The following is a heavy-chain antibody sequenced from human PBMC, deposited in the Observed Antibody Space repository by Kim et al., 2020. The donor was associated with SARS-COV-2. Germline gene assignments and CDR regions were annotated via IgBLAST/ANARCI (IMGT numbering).Heavy chain of an antibody. CDR1: GFTFSYYW. D-gene: IGHD6-6*01. CDR3: ARGGRPGDY. CDR2: IKEDGSAK. V-gene: IGHV3-7*01. J-gene: IGHJ4*02. Sequence: GGSLRLSCVASGFTFSYYWMSWVRQAPGKGLEWLAQIKEDGSAKFYVDSVKGRFTISRDNAKNSLYLQMDSLRAADTAVYYCARGGRPGDYWGQGTRVTV.